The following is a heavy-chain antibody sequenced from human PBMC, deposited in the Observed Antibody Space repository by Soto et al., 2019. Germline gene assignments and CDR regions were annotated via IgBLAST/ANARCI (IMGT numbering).Heavy chain of an antibody. J-gene: IGHJ4*02. CDR2: IYYSGST. V-gene: IGHV4-39*01. CDR1: GGSISSYY. CDR3: ARRYYYDSSGYYDY. D-gene: IGHD3-22*01. Sequence: PSETLSLTCIVSGGSISSYYWGWIRQPPGKGLEWIGSIYYSGSTYYNPSLKSRVTISVDTSKNQFSLKLSSVTAADTAVYYCARRYYYDSSGYYDYWGQGTLVTVSS.